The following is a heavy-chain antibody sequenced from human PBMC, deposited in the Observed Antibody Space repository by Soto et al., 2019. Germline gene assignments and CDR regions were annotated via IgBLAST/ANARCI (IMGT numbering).Heavy chain of an antibody. D-gene: IGHD1-7*01. V-gene: IGHV1-69*13. Sequence: ASVKVSCKASGGIFSSYAISWVRQDPVQGLEWMGGIIPIFGTANYAQKFQGRVTITADESTSTAYMELSSLRSEDTAMYYCAREYNWNSIYYGMDVWGQGTTVTVSS. J-gene: IGHJ6*02. CDR1: GGIFSSYA. CDR3: AREYNWNSIYYGMDV. CDR2: IIPIFGTA.